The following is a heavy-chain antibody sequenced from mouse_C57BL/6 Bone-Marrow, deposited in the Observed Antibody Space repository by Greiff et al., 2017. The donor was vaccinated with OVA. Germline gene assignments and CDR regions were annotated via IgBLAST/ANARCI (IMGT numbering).Heavy chain of an antibody. CDR3: ARDRLYYFDY. CDR1: GFTFSDYY. CDR2: INYDGSST. Sequence: EVQRVESEGGLVQPGSSMKLSCTASGFTFSDYYMAWVRQVPEKGLEWVANINYDGSSTYYLDSLKSRFIISRDNAKNILYLQMSSLKSEDTATYYCARDRLYYFDYWGQGTTLTVSS. V-gene: IGHV5-16*01. J-gene: IGHJ2*01.